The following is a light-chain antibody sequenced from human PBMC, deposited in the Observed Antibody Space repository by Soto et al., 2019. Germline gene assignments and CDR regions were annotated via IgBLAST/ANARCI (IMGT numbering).Light chain of an antibody. V-gene: IGLV2-14*03. CDR2: DVS. CDR1: SSDVGGYNY. CDR3: SSYTSSNTYV. J-gene: IGLJ1*01. Sequence: QSVLTQPSSVSGAPGQSIAISCTGTSSDVGGYNYVYWYQHHPGKAPKLMVYDVSNRPSGVSNRFSGSKSGNTASLTISWLQDEDEADYYCSSYTSSNTYVFGTGTKVTVL.